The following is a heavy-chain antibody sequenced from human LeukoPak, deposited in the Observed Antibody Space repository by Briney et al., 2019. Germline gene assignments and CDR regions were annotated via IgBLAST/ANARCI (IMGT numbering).Heavy chain of an antibody. Sequence: ASETLSLTCTVSGYSISSGYYWGWIRQPPGKGLEWIGSIYHSGSTYYNPSLKSRVTISVDTSKNQFSLKLSSVTAADTAVYYCARDRFLEWLFYFDYWGQGTLVTVSS. CDR1: GYSISSGYY. CDR3: ARDRFLEWLFYFDY. D-gene: IGHD3-3*01. J-gene: IGHJ4*02. CDR2: IYHSGST. V-gene: IGHV4-38-2*02.